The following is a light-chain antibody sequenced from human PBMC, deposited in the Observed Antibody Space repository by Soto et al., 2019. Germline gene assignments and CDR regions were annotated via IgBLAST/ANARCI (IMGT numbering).Light chain of an antibody. CDR2: GAS. Sequence: EIVMTQYPATLSVSPGERATLSCRASQSVSSNLAWYQQKPGQAPRLLIYGASNRATDIPARFSGSGSGTDFTLTISSLEPEDFAVYYCQQRSNWPPFTFGQGTLLDIK. CDR1: QSVSSN. V-gene: IGKV3-11*01. J-gene: IGKJ5*01. CDR3: QQRSNWPPFT.